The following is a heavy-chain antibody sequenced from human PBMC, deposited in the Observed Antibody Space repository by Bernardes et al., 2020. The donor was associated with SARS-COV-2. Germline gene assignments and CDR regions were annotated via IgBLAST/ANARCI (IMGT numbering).Heavy chain of an antibody. V-gene: IGHV3-72*01. CDR3: ARGYCSTTICPFGMDV. J-gene: IGHJ6*02. D-gene: IGHD2-2*01. CDR2: IRDKTNSYTT. CDR1: GFTFSDHY. Sequence: GSLRLSCAASGFTFSDHYMDWVRQAPGKGLEWVGRIRDKTNSYTTQYAASVRGRFTISRDDSKNSLYLQMNSLKIEDTAVYYCARGYCSTTICPFGMDVWGQGTTVTVSS.